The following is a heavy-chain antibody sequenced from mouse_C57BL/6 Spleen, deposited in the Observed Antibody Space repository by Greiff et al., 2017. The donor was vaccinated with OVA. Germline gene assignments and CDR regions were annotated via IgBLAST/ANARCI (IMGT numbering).Heavy chain of an antibody. CDR2: ISGGGGNT. CDR3: ARRLIYYFDY. J-gene: IGHJ2*01. V-gene: IGHV5-9*01. CDR1: GFTFSSYT. D-gene: IGHD2-4*01. Sequence: EVKVVESGGGLVKPGGSLKLSCAASGFTFSSYTMSWVRQTPEKRLEWVATISGGGGNTYYPDSVKGRFTISRDNAKNTLYLQMSSLRSEDTALYYCARRLIYYFDYWGQGTTLTVSS.